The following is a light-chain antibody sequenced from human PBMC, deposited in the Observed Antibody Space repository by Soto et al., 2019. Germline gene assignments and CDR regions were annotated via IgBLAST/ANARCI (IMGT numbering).Light chain of an antibody. V-gene: IGKV1-9*01. Sequence: IQVTQSPSSLSASVGDRVTITCRASQDISSYLAWYQQKPGKAPTLLIYAASTLQSGVPSRFSGSGFGTDFTLTISSLQAEDFASYYCRQLRSYPSTFGGGTKVDIK. CDR1: QDISSY. CDR3: RQLRSYPST. CDR2: AAS. J-gene: IGKJ4*01.